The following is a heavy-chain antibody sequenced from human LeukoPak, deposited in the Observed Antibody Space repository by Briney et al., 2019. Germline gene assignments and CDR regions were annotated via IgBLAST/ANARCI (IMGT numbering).Heavy chain of an antibody. Sequence: KPSETLSLTCTVSGGSISSDYWSWIRQPPGKGLEWIGYIHYSGSTNYNPSLKSRVTISVDTSKNQFSLKLSSVTAADTAVYYCARGVVIAPQTFDYWGQGTLVTVSS. CDR3: ARGVVIAPQTFDY. CDR2: IHYSGST. J-gene: IGHJ4*02. CDR1: GGSISSDY. V-gene: IGHV4-59*01. D-gene: IGHD2-21*01.